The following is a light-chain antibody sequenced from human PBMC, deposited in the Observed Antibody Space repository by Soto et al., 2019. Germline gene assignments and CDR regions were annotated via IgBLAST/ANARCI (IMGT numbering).Light chain of an antibody. Sequence: LTQPPSASGSPGQSVAISCTGTSSDVGGYNYVSWYQQHPGKAPKLMIYEVNKRPSGVPDRFSGSKSGNAASLTVSGLKAEDEDDYYCSSYAGSSNVFGTGTKVTV. CDR2: EVN. J-gene: IGLJ1*01. CDR1: SSDVGGYNY. V-gene: IGLV2-8*01. CDR3: SSYAGSSNV.